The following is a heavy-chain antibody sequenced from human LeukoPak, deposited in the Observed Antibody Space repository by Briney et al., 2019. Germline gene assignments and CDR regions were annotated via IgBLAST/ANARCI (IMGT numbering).Heavy chain of an antibody. CDR1: GGSFSGYY. J-gene: IGHJ6*02. CDR2: INHSGST. Sequence: KPSETLSLTCAVYGGSFSGYYWSWIRQPPGKGLEWIGEINHSGSTNYNPSLKNRVTISVNTSKNQFSLKLSSVTAADTAVYYCARGNGYCSSTSCYTPYYYYGMDVWGQGTTVTVSS. D-gene: IGHD2-2*02. V-gene: IGHV4-34*01. CDR3: ARGNGYCSSTSCYTPYYYYGMDV.